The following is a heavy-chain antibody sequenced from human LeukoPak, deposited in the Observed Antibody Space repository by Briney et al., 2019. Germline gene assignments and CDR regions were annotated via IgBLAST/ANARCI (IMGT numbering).Heavy chain of an antibody. CDR1: GFTFTSYY. CDR2: IIPSGGST. CDR3: ACVVRGAFDI. J-gene: IGHJ3*02. D-gene: IGHD2-21*01. V-gene: IGHV1-46*03. Sequence: ASVKDSCKASGFTFTSYYMHWVRQAPGQRLAWVGIIIPSGGSTSYPQKFQGRVTMTRDTSTSTVYMELSSLRSEDTAVYYCACVVRGAFDIWGQGTLVTVSS.